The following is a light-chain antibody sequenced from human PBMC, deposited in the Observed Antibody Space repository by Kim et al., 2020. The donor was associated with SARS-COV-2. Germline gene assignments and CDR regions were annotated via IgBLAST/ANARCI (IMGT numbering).Light chain of an antibody. CDR3: CSYAGSYTM. J-gene: IGLJ3*02. Sequence: PGQSSTITSTETSSDVGGYNYVSLYQQHPGKAPKLMIYDVSKRPSGVPIRFSGSKSGNTASLTISGLQAEDEADYYCCSYAGSYTMFGGGTQLTVL. CDR2: DVS. V-gene: IGLV2-11*01. CDR1: SSDVGGYNY.